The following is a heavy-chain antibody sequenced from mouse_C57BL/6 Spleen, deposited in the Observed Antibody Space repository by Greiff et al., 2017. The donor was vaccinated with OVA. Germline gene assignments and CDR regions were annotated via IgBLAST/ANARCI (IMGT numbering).Heavy chain of an antibody. D-gene: IGHD2-4*01. CDR1: GYAFSSYW. Sequence: VKLQESGAELVKPGASVKISCKASGYAFSSYWMNWVKQRPGKGLEWIGQIYPGDGDTNYNGKFKGKATLTADKSSSTAYMQLSSLTSEDSAVYFCARNDYDGAWFAYWGQGTLVTVSA. CDR3: ARNDYDGAWFAY. J-gene: IGHJ3*01. CDR2: IYPGDGDT. V-gene: IGHV1-80*01.